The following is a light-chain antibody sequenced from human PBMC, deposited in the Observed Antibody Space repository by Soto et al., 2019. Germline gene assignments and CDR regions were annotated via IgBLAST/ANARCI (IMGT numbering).Light chain of an antibody. V-gene: IGKV3-15*01. J-gene: IGKJ1*01. CDR3: QQYNNWSPET. Sequence: EIVMTQSPATLSVSPGERATLSCRASQSISSNLAWYQHKPGQTPRHLIYGASARAPGIPARFSGSGSGTEFTLAIGSLQSEDFAVYYCQQYNNWSPETFGQGTKVEIK. CDR2: GAS. CDR1: QSISSN.